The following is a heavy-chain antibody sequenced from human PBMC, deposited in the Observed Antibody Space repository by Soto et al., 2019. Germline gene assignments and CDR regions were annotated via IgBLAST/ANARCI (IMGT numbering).Heavy chain of an antibody. D-gene: IGHD3-16*01. Sequence: GGSLRLSCAASGFTFSSYAMSWVRQAPGKGLEWVSAISGSGGSTYYADSVKGRFTISRDNSKNTLYLQMNSLRAEDTAVYYCAKSSQALEGPNLKITFGGVPIYYYMDVWGKGTTVTVSS. V-gene: IGHV3-23*01. CDR2: ISGSGGST. CDR1: GFTFSSYA. J-gene: IGHJ6*03. CDR3: AKSSQALEGPNLKITFGGVPIYYYMDV.